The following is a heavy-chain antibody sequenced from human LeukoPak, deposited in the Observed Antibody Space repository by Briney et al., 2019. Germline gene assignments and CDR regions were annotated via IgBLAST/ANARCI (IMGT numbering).Heavy chain of an antibody. CDR3: ASVYYDILTGYWDAFDI. CDR2: INPSGGST. V-gene: IGHV1-46*01. J-gene: IGHJ3*02. Sequence: ASVKVSCKASGYTFTSYYMHWVRQAPGQGLEWMGIINPSGGSTSYAQKSQGRVTMTRDTSTSTVYMELSSLRSEDTAVYYCASVYYDILTGYWDAFDIWGQGTMVTVSS. D-gene: IGHD3-9*01. CDR1: GYTFTSYY.